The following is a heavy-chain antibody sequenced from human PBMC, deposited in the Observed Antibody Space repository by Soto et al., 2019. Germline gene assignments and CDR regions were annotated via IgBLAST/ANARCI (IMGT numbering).Heavy chain of an antibody. CDR3: ARHSGHIFFDY. J-gene: IGHJ4*02. V-gene: IGHV4-39*01. CDR2: IYYSGST. CDR1: GGSISSGDCY. D-gene: IGHD5-12*01. Sequence: ETLSLTCTVSGGSISSGDCYWSWIRQPPGKGLEWIGDIYYSGSTYYNPSLKSRVTISVDTSKNQFSLKLSSVTAADTAVYYCARHSGHIFFDYWGQGTLVTVSS.